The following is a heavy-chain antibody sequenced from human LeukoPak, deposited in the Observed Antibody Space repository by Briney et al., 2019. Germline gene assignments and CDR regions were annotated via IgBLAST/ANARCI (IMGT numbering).Heavy chain of an antibody. D-gene: IGHD3-22*01. V-gene: IGHV3-21*01. J-gene: IGHJ5*02. CDR3: ARTPDSSGYFHWFDP. CDR1: GFTFSSYS. Sequence: GGSLRLSCAASGFTFSSYSMNWVRQAPGKGLEWVSSFSSSSSYIYYADSVKGRFTISRDNAKNSLYLQMNSLRAEDTAVYYCARTPDSSGYFHWFDPWGQGTLVTVSS. CDR2: FSSSSSYI.